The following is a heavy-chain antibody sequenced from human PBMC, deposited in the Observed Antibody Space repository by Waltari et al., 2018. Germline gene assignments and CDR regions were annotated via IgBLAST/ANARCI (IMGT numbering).Heavy chain of an antibody. V-gene: IGHV4-59*01. CDR3: ARALSSGYYPAPYYYGMDV. D-gene: IGHD3-22*01. J-gene: IGHJ6*02. CDR2: IYYRGST. Sequence: QVQLQESGPGLVKPSETLSLTCTVSGGSISSYSWSWIRQPPGKGLEWIGYIYYRGSTNYNPSLKSRVTISVDTSKNQFSLKLSSVTAADTAVYYCARALSSGYYPAPYYYGMDVWGQGTTVTVSS. CDR1: GGSISSYS.